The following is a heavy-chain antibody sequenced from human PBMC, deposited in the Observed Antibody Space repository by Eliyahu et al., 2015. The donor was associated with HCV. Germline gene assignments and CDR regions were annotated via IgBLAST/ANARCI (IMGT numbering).Heavy chain of an antibody. CDR3: AREDSPKGLGRYEY. D-gene: IGHD1-26*01. CDR1: GXTXGXYG. Sequence: QVQLVESGGGVVQPGRXXRLSCXASGXTXGXYGIHWVRQAPGKGLGWVAVVWYDGNKKSYAESVKGRFTISKDNSMNTVHLQMDGLRGEDTAIYYCAREDSPKGLGRYEYWGQGTLVTVSS. J-gene: IGHJ4*02. CDR2: VWYDGNKK. V-gene: IGHV3-33*01.